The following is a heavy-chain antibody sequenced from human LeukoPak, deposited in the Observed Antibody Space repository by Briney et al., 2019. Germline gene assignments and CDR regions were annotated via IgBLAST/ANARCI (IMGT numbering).Heavy chain of an antibody. D-gene: IGHD1-26*01. CDR1: GFTFSSYS. CDR2: ISSTSNYM. Sequence: GGSLRLSCAASGFTFSSYSMNWVRQAPRKGLEWVSSISSTSNYMYYADSLKGRFTISRDNSKNTLYLQMNSLRAEDTAVYYCAREIYSGSYNFDYWGQGTLVTVSS. CDR3: AREIYSGSYNFDY. V-gene: IGHV3-21*01. J-gene: IGHJ4*02.